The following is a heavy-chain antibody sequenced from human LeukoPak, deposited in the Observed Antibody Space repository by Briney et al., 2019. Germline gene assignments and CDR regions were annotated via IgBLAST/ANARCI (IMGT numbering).Heavy chain of an antibody. Sequence: GGSLRLSCAASGITFINYAMSWVRQPPGKGLEWVSSIRDGGGGTYYADSVKGRFTISRDNSKNTLYLQMNSLRAEDTAVYFCAKDLEYQVLWGYFDSWGQGTLVTVPS. D-gene: IGHD2-2*01. CDR3: AKDLEYQVLWGYFDS. V-gene: IGHV3-23*01. CDR2: IRDGGGGT. CDR1: GITFINYA. J-gene: IGHJ4*02.